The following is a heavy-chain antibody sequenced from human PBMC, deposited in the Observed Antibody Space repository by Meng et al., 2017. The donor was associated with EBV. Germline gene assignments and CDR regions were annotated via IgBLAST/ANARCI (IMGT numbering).Heavy chain of an antibody. CDR1: GFSLSTCGVG. CDR3: AHIIAARPFDY. CDR2: IYWDADK. D-gene: IGHD6-6*01. V-gene: IGHV2-5*02. Sequence: QNPFKESSTTLVKPTPTLPLTCTFSGFSLSTCGVGVGWIRQPPGKALEWLALIYWDADKRYSPSLKSRLTITKDTSKNQVVLTMTNMDPVDAATYYCAHIIAARPFDYWGQGTLVTVSS. J-gene: IGHJ4*02.